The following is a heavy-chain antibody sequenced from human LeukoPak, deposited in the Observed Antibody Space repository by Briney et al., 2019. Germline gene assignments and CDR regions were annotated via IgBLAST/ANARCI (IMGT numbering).Heavy chain of an antibody. CDR1: GFTFSSYE. CDR2: ISSSGSTI. D-gene: IGHD3-16*02. V-gene: IGHV3-48*03. J-gene: IGHJ4*02. CDR3: AKDLSSRDYVWGSYRPDFDY. Sequence: PGGSLRLSCAASGFTFSSYEMNWVRQAPGKGLEWVSYISSSGSTIYYADSVKGRFTISRDNSKNTLYLQMNSLRAEDTAVYYCAKDLSSRDYVWGSYRPDFDYWGQGTLVTVSS.